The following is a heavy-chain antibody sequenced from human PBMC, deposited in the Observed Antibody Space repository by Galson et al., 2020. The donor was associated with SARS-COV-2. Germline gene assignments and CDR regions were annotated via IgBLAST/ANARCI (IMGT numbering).Heavy chain of an antibody. CDR1: GGSISSYW. Sequence: SETLSFTCTVPGGSISSYWWSWLRQPPGKGLEWFGYIYYIGSTSYNPSLKSPVTISVDTSKNQFSLKLTSLTAADTAVYYCATVQPYSSSPFHAFDTWGQGTRVTVSS. D-gene: IGHD6-6*01. V-gene: IGHV4-59*01. J-gene: IGHJ3*02. CDR2: IYYIGST. CDR3: ATVQPYSSSPFHAFDT.